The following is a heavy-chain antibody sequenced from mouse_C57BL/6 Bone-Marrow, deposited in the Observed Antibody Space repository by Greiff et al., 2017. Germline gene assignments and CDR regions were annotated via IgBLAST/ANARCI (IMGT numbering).Heavy chain of an antibody. CDR1: GYTFTDYY. CDR2: INPNNGGT. D-gene: IGHD2-14*01. V-gene: IGHV1-26*01. CDR3: ARPVRRPYAMDY. Sequence: VQLQQSGPELVKPGASVQISCKASGYTFTDYYMNWVKQSHGKSLEWIGDINPNNGGTSYNQKFKGKATLTVDKSSSTAYMELRSLTSEDSAVYYCARPVRRPYAMDYWGQGTSVTVSS. J-gene: IGHJ4*01.